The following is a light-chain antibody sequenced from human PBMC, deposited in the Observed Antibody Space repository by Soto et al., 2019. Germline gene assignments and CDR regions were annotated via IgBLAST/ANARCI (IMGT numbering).Light chain of an antibody. CDR3: QQRRSWPPTIT. J-gene: IGKJ5*01. CDR2: KAS. Sequence: DIQMTQSPSSLSASVGDRVTITCRASQSISSYLNWYQQKPGKAPKLLIYKASTLKSGVPSRFSGSGSGTEFTLTISSLEPEDFAVYYCQQRRSWPPTITFGQGTRLEIK. V-gene: IGKV1-39*01. CDR1: QSISSY.